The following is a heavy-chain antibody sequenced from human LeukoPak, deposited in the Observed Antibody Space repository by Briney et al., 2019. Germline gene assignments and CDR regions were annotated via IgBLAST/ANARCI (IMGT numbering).Heavy chain of an antibody. D-gene: IGHD6-19*01. Sequence: KPSETLSLTCTVSGYSISSGYYWGWIRQPPGKGLEWIGSIYYSGSTYYNPSLKSRVTISVDTSKNQFSLKLSSVTAADTAVYYCARRRSSGWYRYDDYWGQGTLVTVSS. V-gene: IGHV4-38-2*02. CDR1: GYSISSGYY. CDR2: IYYSGST. CDR3: ARRRSSGWYRYDDY. J-gene: IGHJ4*02.